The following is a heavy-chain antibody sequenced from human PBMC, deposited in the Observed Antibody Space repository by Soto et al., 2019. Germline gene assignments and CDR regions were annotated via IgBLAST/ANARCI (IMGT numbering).Heavy chain of an antibody. Sequence: GGSLRLSCEASGFTFSGYSMNWVRQAPGKGLEWVSYISSGSSNIYYADSVKGRFTISRDNAKNSLYLQMNSLRDEDTAVYHCARGPLEYYDSSGYYGRPQPPVNDAFDIWGQGTMVTVSS. CDR1: GFTFSGYS. D-gene: IGHD3-22*01. CDR2: ISSGSSNI. V-gene: IGHV3-48*02. J-gene: IGHJ3*02. CDR3: ARGPLEYYDSSGYYGRPQPPVNDAFDI.